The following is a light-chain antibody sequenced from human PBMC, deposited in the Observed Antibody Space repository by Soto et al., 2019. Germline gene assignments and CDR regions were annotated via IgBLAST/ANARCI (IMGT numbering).Light chain of an antibody. CDR3: QQYNNWLVT. V-gene: IGKV3-15*01. CDR1: QSVSSN. J-gene: IGKJ4*01. Sequence: EIVMTQSPATLSVSPGERATLSCRASQSVSSNLAWYQQKPGQAPRLLIYGASTRATGIPARFSGSGSGTEFTLTISSLQSEDFAVYYCQQYNNWLVTFGGGTKV. CDR2: GAS.